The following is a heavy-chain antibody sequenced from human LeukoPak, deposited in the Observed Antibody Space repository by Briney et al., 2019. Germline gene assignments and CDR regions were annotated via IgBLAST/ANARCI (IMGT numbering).Heavy chain of an antibody. CDR2: IYTSGST. D-gene: IGHD1-7*01. V-gene: IGHV4-4*09. CDR3: ARHKKLNWFDP. J-gene: IGHJ5*02. Sequence: SETLSLTRTVSGGSISSYYWSWIRQPPGKGLEWIGYIYTSGSTNYNPSLKSRVTISVDTSKNQFSLKLSSVTAADTAVYYCARHKKLNWFDPWGQGTLVTVSS. CDR1: GGSISSYY.